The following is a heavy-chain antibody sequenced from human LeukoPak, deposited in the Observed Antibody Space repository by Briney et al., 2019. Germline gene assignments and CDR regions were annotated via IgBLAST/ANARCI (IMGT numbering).Heavy chain of an antibody. V-gene: IGHV3-9*01. CDR2: ISWNSGSI. Sequence: GRSLRLSCAASGFTFDDYAMRWVRQAPGKGLEWVSGISWNSGSIGYADSVKGRFTISRDNSKNTLYLQMNSLRAEDTAVYYCAKDLIGPGLLKQQPTDPHDAFDIWGQGTMVTVSS. CDR1: GFTFDDYA. D-gene: IGHD6-13*01. J-gene: IGHJ3*02. CDR3: AKDLIGPGLLKQQPTDPHDAFDI.